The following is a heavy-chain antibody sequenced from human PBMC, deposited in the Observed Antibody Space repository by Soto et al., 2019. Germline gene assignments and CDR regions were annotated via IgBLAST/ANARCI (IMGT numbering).Heavy chain of an antibody. CDR1: GDTFNDYY. CDR3: AREVQVHTPAFVY. D-gene: IGHD3-10*01. J-gene: IGHJ4*02. Sequence: QVQLVQSGAEVKKPGASVTVSCRSSGDTFNDYYIHWVRQAPGQGLEWMGWINPNGGVTKYAQKFQGWVTMTRDTSIRTVYMQLSRLRSDDTAVYYCAREVQVHTPAFVYWGQGTLVTVSS. CDR2: INPNGGVT. V-gene: IGHV1-2*04.